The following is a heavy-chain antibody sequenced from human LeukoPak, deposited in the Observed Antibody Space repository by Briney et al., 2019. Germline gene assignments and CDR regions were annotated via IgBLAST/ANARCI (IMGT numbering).Heavy chain of an antibody. CDR2: ISSSGSTI. Sequence: GGSLRLSCAASGFTFSDYYMSWIRQAPGKGLEWVSYISSSGSTIYYADSVKGRFTISRDNAENSLYLQMDSLRVDDTAVYYCARLGGETTRFDLWGQGALVTVSS. CDR3: ARLGGETTRFDL. J-gene: IGHJ5*02. CDR1: GFTFSDYY. D-gene: IGHD1-7*01. V-gene: IGHV3-11*04.